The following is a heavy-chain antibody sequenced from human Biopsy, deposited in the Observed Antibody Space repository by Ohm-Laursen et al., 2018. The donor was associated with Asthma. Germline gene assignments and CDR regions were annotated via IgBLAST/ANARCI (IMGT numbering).Heavy chain of an antibody. D-gene: IGHD2-21*02. Sequence: SLRLSCAASGFTFKTYGMHWVRQAPGKGLEWVALISYDGRETGYVDSVKGRFTISRDNFRNTVHLQMSSLRPGDSAVYYCTRDRFYNSVTSESFYYGVDVWGQGTTVTVSS. CDR1: GFTFKTYG. CDR3: TRDRFYNSVTSESFYYGVDV. CDR2: ISYDGRET. J-gene: IGHJ6*02. V-gene: IGHV3-30*03.